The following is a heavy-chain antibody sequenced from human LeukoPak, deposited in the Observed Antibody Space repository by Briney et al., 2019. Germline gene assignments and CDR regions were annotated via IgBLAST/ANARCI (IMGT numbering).Heavy chain of an antibody. V-gene: IGHV1-18*04. CDR3: ARDRGAFDY. CDR2: ISAYNGNT. CDR1: GYTFTGYY. Sequence: ASVKVSCKASGYTFTGYYMHWVRQAPGQGREWMGWISAYNGNTNYAQKLQGRVTMTTDTSTSTAYMELRSLRSDDTAVYYCARDRGAFDYWGQGTLVTVSS. J-gene: IGHJ4*02.